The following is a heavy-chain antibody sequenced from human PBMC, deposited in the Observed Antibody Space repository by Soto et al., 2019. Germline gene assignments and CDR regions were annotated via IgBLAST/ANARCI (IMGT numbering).Heavy chain of an antibody. CDR1: GFTFNNDA. CDR2: ISGGGDTI. J-gene: IGHJ4*02. D-gene: IGHD3-10*01. Sequence: EVQLLESGGGLVQPGGSLRLSCAASGFTFNNDAMTWVRQAPGKGLEWVSAISGGGDTISYAASVKGRFTVSRDGSKNTLYLQMSSRRAEDTALYYCAKGRGGSGSLTPRVDFWGQGTLVTVSS. V-gene: IGHV3-23*01. CDR3: AKGRGGSGSLTPRVDF.